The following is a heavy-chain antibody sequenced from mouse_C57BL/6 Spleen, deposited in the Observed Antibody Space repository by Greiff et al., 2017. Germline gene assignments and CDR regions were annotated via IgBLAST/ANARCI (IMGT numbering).Heavy chain of an antibody. CDR3: ARRLRQEYYYAMDD. J-gene: IGHJ4*01. D-gene: IGHD2-2*01. CDR2: ISSGSSTL. CDR1: GFTFSDYG. V-gene: IGHV5-17*01. Sequence: EVKVVESGGGLVKPGGSLKLSCAASGFTFSDYGMHWVRQAPEKGLEWVAYISSGSSTLYYADTVKGRFTISRDNAKNTLFLQMTSLRSEDTAMYYCARRLRQEYYYAMDDWGQGTSVTVAS.